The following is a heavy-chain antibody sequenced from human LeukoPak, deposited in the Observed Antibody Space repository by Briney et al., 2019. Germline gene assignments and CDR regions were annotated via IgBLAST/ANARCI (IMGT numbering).Heavy chain of an antibody. Sequence: GGSLRLSCAASGFTFSSYAMHWVRQAPGKGLEWVAVISYDGSNKYYADSVKGRFTISRDNSKNTLYLQMNSLRAEDTAVYYCARDRETYDFWSGCHDYYYYYGMDVWGQGTTVTVSS. CDR2: ISYDGSNK. CDR1: GFTFSSYA. V-gene: IGHV3-30-3*01. CDR3: ARDRETYDFWSGCHDYYYYYGMDV. J-gene: IGHJ6*02. D-gene: IGHD3-3*01.